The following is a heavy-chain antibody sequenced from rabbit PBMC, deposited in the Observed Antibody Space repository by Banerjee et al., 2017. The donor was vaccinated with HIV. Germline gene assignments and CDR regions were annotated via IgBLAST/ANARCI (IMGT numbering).Heavy chain of an antibody. Sequence: QEQLEESGGDLVKPEGSLTLTCTASGFSFSSSYWMCWVRQAPGKGLEWIGCIYTSSGSTWYANWAKGRFTISKTSSTTVTLQMTGLTAADTATYFCARADADGDHDYFKLWGQGTLVTVS. CDR3: ARADADGDHDYFKL. J-gene: IGHJ4*01. CDR2: IYTSSGST. CDR1: GFSFSSSYW. D-gene: IGHD2-1*01. V-gene: IGHV1S45*01.